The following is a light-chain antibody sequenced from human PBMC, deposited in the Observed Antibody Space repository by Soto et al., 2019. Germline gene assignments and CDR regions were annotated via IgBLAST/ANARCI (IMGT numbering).Light chain of an antibody. CDR2: AAS. J-gene: IGKJ4*01. CDR3: QQCDSTPQT. Sequence: DIQMTQSPSSLSASVGDRVTITCRASQSITSNLNWYQQKTGKAPKFLIYAASTLQSGVPSRFSGSGAGTDFSLTISSLQPEDFATYYCQQCDSTPQTFGGGTKVEI. V-gene: IGKV1-39*01. CDR1: QSITSN.